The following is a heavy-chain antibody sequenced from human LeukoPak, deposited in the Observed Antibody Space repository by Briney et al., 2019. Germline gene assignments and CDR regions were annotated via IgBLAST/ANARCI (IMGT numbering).Heavy chain of an antibody. CDR3: AKGGIAAAGTPGYFDY. D-gene: IGHD6-13*01. Sequence: GGSLRLSCAASGFTFDDYAMHWVRQAPGKGLEWVSGISWNSGTIGYADSVKGRFTISRDNAKNSLYLQMNSLRAEDMALYYCAKGGIAAAGTPGYFDYWGQGTLVTVSS. CDR1: GFTFDDYA. V-gene: IGHV3-9*03. CDR2: ISWNSGTI. J-gene: IGHJ4*02.